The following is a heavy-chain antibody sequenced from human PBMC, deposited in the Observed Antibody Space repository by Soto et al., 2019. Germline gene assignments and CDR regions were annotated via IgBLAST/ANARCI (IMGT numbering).Heavy chain of an antibody. D-gene: IGHD4-17*01. V-gene: IGHV3-30-3*01. CDR1: GFTFSSYA. J-gene: IGHJ1*01. Sequence: ESGGGVVQPGRSLRLSCAASGFTFSSYAMHWVRQAPGKGLEWVAVISYDGSNKYYADSVKGRFTISRDNSKNTLYLQMNSLRAEDTAVYYCAREPDNYGDYFFGYFQHWGQGTLVTVSS. CDR2: ISYDGSNK. CDR3: AREPDNYGDYFFGYFQH.